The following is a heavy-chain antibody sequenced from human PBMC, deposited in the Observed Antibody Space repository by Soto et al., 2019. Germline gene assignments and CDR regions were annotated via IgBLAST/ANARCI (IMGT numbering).Heavy chain of an antibody. CDR2: IYYSGST. CDR1: GGSSSSYY. Sequence: SETRSVTGSVSGGSSSSYYGSWIRQPPGKGLEWIGYIYYSGSTNYNPSLKGRVTISVDTSKNQFSLKLSSVTAADTAVYYCARFHYYGSGSYCWFDPWGQGTLVTVSS. V-gene: IGHV4-59*01. CDR3: ARFHYYGSGSYCWFDP. D-gene: IGHD3-10*01. J-gene: IGHJ5*02.